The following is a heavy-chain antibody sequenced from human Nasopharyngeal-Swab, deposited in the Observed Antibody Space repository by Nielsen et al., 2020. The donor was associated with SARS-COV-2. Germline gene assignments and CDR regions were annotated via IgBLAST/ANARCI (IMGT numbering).Heavy chain of an antibody. V-gene: IGHV6-1*01. CDR3: ARGKLLWFGELSRRVYYFDY. Sequence: SQTLSLTCAISGDSVSSNSAAWNWIRQSPSRGLEWLGRTYYRSKWYNDYAVSVKSRITISPDTSKNQFSLQLNSVTPEDTAVYYCARGKLLWFGELSRRVYYFDYWGQGTLVTVSS. CDR2: TYYRSKWYN. D-gene: IGHD3-10*01. CDR1: GDSVSSNSAA. J-gene: IGHJ4*02.